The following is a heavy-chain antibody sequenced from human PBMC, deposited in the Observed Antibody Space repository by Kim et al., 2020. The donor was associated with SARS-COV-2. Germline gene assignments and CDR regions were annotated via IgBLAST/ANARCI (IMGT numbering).Heavy chain of an antibody. CDR2: ISSNSDYI. D-gene: IGHD3-22*01. V-gene: IGHV3-21*01. CDR3: ARDDKD. Sequence: GGSLRLSCVASGITFSDYSLNWVRQAPGKGLEWVSYISSNSDYIYYADSVKGRFTISRDNANNSLYLQMNSLRAEDTAVYFCARDDKDWGQGTLVTVSS. J-gene: IGHJ4*02. CDR1: GITFSDYS.